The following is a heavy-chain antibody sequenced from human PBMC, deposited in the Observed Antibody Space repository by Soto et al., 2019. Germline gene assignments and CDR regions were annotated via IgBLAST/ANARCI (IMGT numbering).Heavy chain of an antibody. D-gene: IGHD2-15*01. CDR2: ISGGGDGS. Sequence: EVQLLESGGGLVQPGGSLRLSCAASGFTFSSYAIIWVRQAPGKGLEWVSTISGGGDGSYYADSVKGRFTISRDNSKNTVSLQMNGLRAAETAVYYCAREGPGSLATYCSRGGCHSAFDMWGQGTMVTVSS. CDR1: GFTFSSYA. V-gene: IGHV3-23*01. J-gene: IGHJ3*02. CDR3: AREGPGSLATYCSRGGCHSAFDM.